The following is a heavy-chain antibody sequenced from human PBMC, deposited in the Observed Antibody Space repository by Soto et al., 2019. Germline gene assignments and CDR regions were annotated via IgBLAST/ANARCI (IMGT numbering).Heavy chain of an antibody. D-gene: IGHD3-22*01. CDR3: ARRFYDSSGYYSPRAAFDI. CDR1: GGSFSGYY. Sequence: QVQLQQWGAGLLKPSETLSLTCAVYGGSFSGYYWSWIRQPPGKGLEWIGEINHSGSTNYNPSLKSRVTIAVDPAKNQFSLKLSSVTAADTAVYYCARRFYDSSGYYSPRAAFDIWGQGTMVTVSS. J-gene: IGHJ3*02. V-gene: IGHV4-34*01. CDR2: INHSGST.